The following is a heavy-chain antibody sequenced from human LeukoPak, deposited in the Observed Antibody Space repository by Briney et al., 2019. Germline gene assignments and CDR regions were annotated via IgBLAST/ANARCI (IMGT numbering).Heavy chain of an antibody. J-gene: IGHJ5*02. CDR1: GGSISSGGYY. D-gene: IGHD2-15*01. CDR2: IYYSGST. Sequence: SETLSLTCTVSGGSISSGGYYWSWIRQHPGKCLEWFGYIYYSGSTYYNPSLKSRVTISVDTSKNQFSLRLTFVTAADTAVYFCARSPYCSGDNCRHAPGGWFDTWGPGTLVTVSS. V-gene: IGHV4-31*03. CDR3: ARSPYCSGDNCRHAPGGWFDT.